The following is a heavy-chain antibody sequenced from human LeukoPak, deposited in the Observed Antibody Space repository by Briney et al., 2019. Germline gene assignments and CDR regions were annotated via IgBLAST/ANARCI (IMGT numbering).Heavy chain of an antibody. Sequence: ASVKVSCKASGYTFTSYYIHWVRQAPGQGLEWMGWINPNSGVTNYAQKLQGRVTITRDTSIDTAYMQLSRLRSDDTAVYFCARGFHPQLQVHLHWGQGTLVAVSS. CDR3: ARGFHPQLQVHLH. CDR2: INPNSGVT. J-gene: IGHJ4*02. V-gene: IGHV1-2*02. D-gene: IGHD5-24*01. CDR1: GYTFTSYY.